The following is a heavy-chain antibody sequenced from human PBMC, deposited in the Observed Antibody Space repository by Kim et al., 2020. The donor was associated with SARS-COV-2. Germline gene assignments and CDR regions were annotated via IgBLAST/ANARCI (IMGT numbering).Heavy chain of an antibody. Sequence: SETLSLTCTVSGGSISSGGYYWSWIRQHPGKGLEWIGYIYYSGSTYYNPSLKSRVTISVDTSKNQFSLKLSSVTAADTAVYYCARDSVTGTTFNEPYYGMDVWGQGTTVTVSS. CDR3: ARDSVTGTTFNEPYYGMDV. CDR1: GGSISSGGYY. D-gene: IGHD1-1*01. V-gene: IGHV4-31*03. J-gene: IGHJ6*02. CDR2: IYYSGST.